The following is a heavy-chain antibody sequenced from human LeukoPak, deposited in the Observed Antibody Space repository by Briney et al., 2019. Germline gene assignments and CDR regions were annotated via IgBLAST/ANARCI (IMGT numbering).Heavy chain of an antibody. CDR1: GGTDSNYA. J-gene: IGHJ4*02. V-gene: IGHV1-69*13. Sequence: GASLKVSCKASGGTDSNYAVTWLRQTPGQGLEWMGGIIPIFSATNYAQKFQGRLTISADDSTSTAYMELSSLRSEDTAVYYCARWAGHCSSTSCYERPFDYWGQGTLVTVSS. CDR3: ARWAGHCSSTSCYERPFDY. CDR2: IIPIFSAT. D-gene: IGHD2-2*01.